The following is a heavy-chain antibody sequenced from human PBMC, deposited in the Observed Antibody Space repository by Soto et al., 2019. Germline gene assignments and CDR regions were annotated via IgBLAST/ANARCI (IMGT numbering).Heavy chain of an antibody. CDR3: ARDLRGRVAARGGYY. CDR2: IYHSGST. CDR1: SGSISSSNW. J-gene: IGHJ4*02. V-gene: IGHV4-4*02. D-gene: IGHD6-6*01. Sequence: QVQLQESGPGLVKPSGTLSLTCAVSSGSISSSNWWSWVRQPPGKGLEWIGEIYHSGSTNYNPSLKSRVTISVDKSKNQFSLKLSSVTAADTAVYYCARDLRGRVAARGGYYWGQGTLVTVSS.